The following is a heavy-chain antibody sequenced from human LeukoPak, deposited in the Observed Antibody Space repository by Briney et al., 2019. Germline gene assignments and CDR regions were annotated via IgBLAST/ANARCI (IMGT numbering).Heavy chain of an antibody. CDR1: GGSISRSSYY. V-gene: IGHV4-39*01. J-gene: IGHJ3*02. Sequence: SETLSLTCTVSGGSISRSSYYWGWSRQPPGKGLEWIGSIYYSGSTYYNPSLKSRVTISVDTSKNQFSLKLSSVTAADTAVYYCAFRGDRGAFDIWGQGTMVTVSS. D-gene: IGHD3-16*01. CDR2: IYYSGST. CDR3: AFRGDRGAFDI.